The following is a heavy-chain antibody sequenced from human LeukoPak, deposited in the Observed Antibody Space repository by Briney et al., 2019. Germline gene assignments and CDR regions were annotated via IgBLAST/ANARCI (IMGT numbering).Heavy chain of an antibody. Sequence: SETLSLTCTVSGGSISSYYWSWIRQPAGKGLEWIGRIYTSGITNYNPSLKSRVTMSVDTSKNQFSLKLSSVTAADTAVYYCAREGHRITMVRGANYFDYWGQGTLVTVSS. CDR3: AREGHRITMVRGANYFDY. D-gene: IGHD3-10*01. J-gene: IGHJ4*02. CDR1: GGSISSYY. V-gene: IGHV4-4*07. CDR2: IYTSGIT.